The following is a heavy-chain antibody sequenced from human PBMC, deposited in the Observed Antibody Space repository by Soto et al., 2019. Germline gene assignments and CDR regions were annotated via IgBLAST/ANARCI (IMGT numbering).Heavy chain of an antibody. D-gene: IGHD2-15*01. J-gene: IGHJ4*02. CDR1: GFTFSSYA. CDR3: AKASLGTCSGVRCYYFDY. CDR2: ISGGIDTT. Sequence: GGSLRLSCAASGFTFSSYAMSWVRQAPGKGLEWVSAISGGIDTTFHADSVKGRFTISRDNSRNTLSLQMNSLTAGDTAVYYCAKASLGTCSGVRCYYFDYWGLGTLVTVSS. V-gene: IGHV3-23*01.